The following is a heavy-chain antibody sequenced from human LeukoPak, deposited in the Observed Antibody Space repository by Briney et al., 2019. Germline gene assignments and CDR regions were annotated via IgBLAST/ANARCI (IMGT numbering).Heavy chain of an antibody. CDR3: AKGLSSSGELLDY. V-gene: IGHV3-30*18. D-gene: IGHD1-26*01. J-gene: IGHJ4*02. CDR1: GFTFSSYG. Sequence: GGSLRLSCAASGFTFSSYGMHWVRQAPGKGLEWVAVISYDGSNKYYADSVKGRFTISRDNSKNTLYLQMNSLRAEDMAVYYCAKGLSSSGELLDYWGQGTLVTVSS. CDR2: ISYDGSNK.